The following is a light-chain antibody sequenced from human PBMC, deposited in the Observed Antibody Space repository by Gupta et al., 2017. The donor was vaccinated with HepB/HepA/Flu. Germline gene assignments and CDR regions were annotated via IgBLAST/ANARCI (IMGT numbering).Light chain of an antibody. J-gene: IGKJ4*01. CDR2: AAS. CDR3: RHQNYSPIT. V-gene: IGKV1-17*01. Sequence: DIQMTQSPSSLSASVGDRVIITCRASQGVRNDFGWYQQKPGKAPKRLIYAASRVESGVPSRFSGSGSGTXFTLTIXGRQPEDSATYYCRHQNYSPITFGXGTKVEIK. CDR1: QGVRND.